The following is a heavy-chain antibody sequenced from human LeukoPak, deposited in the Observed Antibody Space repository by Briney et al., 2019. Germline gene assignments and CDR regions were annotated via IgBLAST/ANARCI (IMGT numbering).Heavy chain of an antibody. D-gene: IGHD2-2*01. CDR2: IYTSGST. CDR3: ARDYCSRTSCYGAYYYMDV. Sequence: SETLSLTRTVSGASISSYYWGWIRQPAGKGREWSGCIYTSGSTNYNPSLKRRVTLSVDTSKNRFSLKLSSVTAADTAVYYCARDYCSRTSCYGAYYYMDVGGKGTTLTAS. V-gene: IGHV4-4*07. CDR1: GASISSYY. J-gene: IGHJ6*03.